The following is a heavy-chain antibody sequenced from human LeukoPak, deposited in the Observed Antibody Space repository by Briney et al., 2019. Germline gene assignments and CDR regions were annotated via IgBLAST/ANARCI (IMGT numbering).Heavy chain of an antibody. CDR3: ARDLFPGDQQWLDGGMDV. CDR2: IYYSGST. Sequence: SETLSLTCTVSGGSISSYYWSWIRQPPGKGLEWIGYIYYSGSTNYNPSLKSRVTISVDTSKNQFSLKLSSVTAADTAVYYCARDLFPGDQQWLDGGMDVWGQGTTVTVSS. J-gene: IGHJ6*02. CDR1: GGSISSYY. D-gene: IGHD6-19*01. V-gene: IGHV4-59*01.